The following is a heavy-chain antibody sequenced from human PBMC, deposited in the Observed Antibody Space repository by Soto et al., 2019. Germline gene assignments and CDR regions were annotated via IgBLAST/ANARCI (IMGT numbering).Heavy chain of an antibody. J-gene: IGHJ3*02. CDR1: GFTFSSYG. Sequence: QVQLVESGGGVVQPGRSLRLSCAASGFTFSSYGMHWVRQAPGKGLEWVAVISYDGSNKYYADSVKGRFTISRDNSKNTLYLQMNSLRAEDTAVYYCAKDLDDFWTSARAFDIWGQGTMVTVSS. CDR3: AKDLDDFWTSARAFDI. CDR2: ISYDGSNK. D-gene: IGHD3-3*01. V-gene: IGHV3-30*18.